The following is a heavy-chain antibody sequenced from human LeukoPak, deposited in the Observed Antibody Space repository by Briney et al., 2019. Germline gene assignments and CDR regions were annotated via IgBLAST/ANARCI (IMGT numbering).Heavy chain of an antibody. CDR1: GLTFSNYD. CDR3: AKVVGYSYGPGAFDI. J-gene: IGHJ3*02. Sequence: GGSLRLSCAASGLTFSNYDMSWVRQAPGKGLEWVAVISYDGSNKYYADSVKGRFTISRDNSKNTLYLQMNSLRAEDTAVYYCAKVVGYSYGPGAFDIWGQGTMVTVSS. D-gene: IGHD5-18*01. CDR2: ISYDGSNK. V-gene: IGHV3-30*18.